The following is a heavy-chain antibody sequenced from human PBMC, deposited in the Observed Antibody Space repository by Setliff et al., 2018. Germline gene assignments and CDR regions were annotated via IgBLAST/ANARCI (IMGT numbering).Heavy chain of an antibody. Sequence: ASVKVSCKASGYTFNNYFLHWMRQAPGQGLEWMGWINTNTGNPSYAQGFTGRFVFSLDTSVSTAYLQISSLKAEDTAVYYCARDSTNVLLWFGERGPDYWGQGTLVTVSS. V-gene: IGHV7-4-1*02. CDR1: GYTFNNYF. J-gene: IGHJ4*02. D-gene: IGHD3-10*01. CDR3: ARDSTNVLLWFGERGPDY. CDR2: INTNTGNP.